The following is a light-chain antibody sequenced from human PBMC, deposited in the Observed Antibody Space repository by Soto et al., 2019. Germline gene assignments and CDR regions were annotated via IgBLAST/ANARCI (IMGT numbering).Light chain of an antibody. CDR2: RNN. CDR3: AAWDDTLDAQV. Sequence: QSALTQSPSASGTPGQRVTISCSGSRSNIGRNFAYWYQHVPGTAPRLLIQRNNERPSGVPDRFSGSKSGTSVSLAISGLRSDDEATYYCAAWDDTLDAQVFGGGTQLPS. V-gene: IGLV1-47*01. J-gene: IGLJ3*02. CDR1: RSNIGRNF.